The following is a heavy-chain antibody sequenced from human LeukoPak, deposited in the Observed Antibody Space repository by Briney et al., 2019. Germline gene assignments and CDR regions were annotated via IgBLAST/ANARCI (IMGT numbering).Heavy chain of an antibody. CDR3: ARDQSATVTTTMVN. CDR2: ISYDGSNK. J-gene: IGHJ4*02. D-gene: IGHD4-17*01. Sequence: GGSLRLSCAASGFTFSSYAMHWVRQAPGKGLEWVAVISYDGSNKYYADSVKGRFTISRDNSKNTLYLQMNSLRAEDTAVYYCARDQSATVTTTMVNWGQGTLVTVSS. V-gene: IGHV3-30*04. CDR1: GFTFSSYA.